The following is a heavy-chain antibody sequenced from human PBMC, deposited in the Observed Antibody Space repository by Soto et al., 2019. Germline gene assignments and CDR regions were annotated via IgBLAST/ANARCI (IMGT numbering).Heavy chain of an antibody. Sequence: TSETLSLTCAVYGGSFSGYYWSWIRQPPGEGLEWIGEMNHSGRTNYNPSLKSRVTISVDRSKNQFSLNLNSVTAADTALYYCARGGVPTTGGIDSWSQGILVTVSS. CDR1: GGSFSGYY. V-gene: IGHV4-34*01. D-gene: IGHD3-3*01. CDR3: ARGGVPTTGGIDS. J-gene: IGHJ4*02. CDR2: MNHSGRT.